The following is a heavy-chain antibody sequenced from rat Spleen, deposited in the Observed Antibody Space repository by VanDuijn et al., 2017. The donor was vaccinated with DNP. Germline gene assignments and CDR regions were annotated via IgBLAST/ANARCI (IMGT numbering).Heavy chain of an antibody. Sequence: EVQLAESGGGLVQPGRSLKLSCVASGFIFSNYWMTWIRQAPTKGLEWVASISTGGDNTYYRDSVKGRFTISRDNAKNTLYLQVDSLRSEDTATYYCTTFITSPGWGQGVMVTVSS. V-gene: IGHV5S13*01. D-gene: IGHD1-12*01. J-gene: IGHJ2*01. CDR3: TTFITSPG. CDR1: GFIFSNYW. CDR2: ISTGGDNT.